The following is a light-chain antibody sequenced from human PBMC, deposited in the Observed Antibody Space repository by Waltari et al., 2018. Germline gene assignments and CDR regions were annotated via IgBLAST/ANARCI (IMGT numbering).Light chain of an antibody. CDR2: DAS. Sequence: EIVMTQSPATLSVSPGEGVTLSCRASQSVSTKLAWYQLKPGQAPRLLIYDASSRATGIPARCSGSGSGTEFTLTISSLQSEDFALYYCQQYHNWPPWTFGQGTKVEIK. CDR3: QQYHNWPPWT. J-gene: IGKJ1*01. CDR1: QSVSTK. V-gene: IGKV3D-15*01.